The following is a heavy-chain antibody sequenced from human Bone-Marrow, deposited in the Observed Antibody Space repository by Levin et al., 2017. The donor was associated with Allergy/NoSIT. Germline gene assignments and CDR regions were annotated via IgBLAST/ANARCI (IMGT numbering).Heavy chain of an antibody. J-gene: IGHJ4*02. CDR2: FSVSGSIP. D-gene: IGHD3-10*01. V-gene: IGHV3-23*01. CDR1: GFTFTTYA. CDR3: AKDHSPQWFGELFPRYFFDF. Sequence: SGGPLRLSCAASGFTFTTYALNGVRQAQGRGLGGVAGFSVSGSIPPYPTSVRGRFTISRDNSKNTLSLQMYSRRAEETATYFCAKDHSPQWFGELFPRYFFDFWGQGILVAVSS.